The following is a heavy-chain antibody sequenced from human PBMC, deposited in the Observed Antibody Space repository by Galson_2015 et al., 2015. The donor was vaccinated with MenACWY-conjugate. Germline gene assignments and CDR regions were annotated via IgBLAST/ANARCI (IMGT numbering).Heavy chain of an antibody. V-gene: IGHV3-23*01. CDR3: AKGPLYDSSGSDSDYFDY. CDR1: GFIFNKYA. D-gene: IGHD3-22*01. Sequence: SLRLSCAASGFIFNKYALTWIRQAPGKGLEWVAATGGSGGVTYYAASVKGRFTISRDNSKNTLYLQMNSLKAEDTARYFCAKGPLYDSSGSDSDYFDYWGQGTLVTVSS. J-gene: IGHJ4*01. CDR2: TGGSGGVT.